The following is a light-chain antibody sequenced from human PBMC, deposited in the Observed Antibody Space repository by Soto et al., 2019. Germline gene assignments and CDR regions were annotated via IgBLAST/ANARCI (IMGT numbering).Light chain of an antibody. J-gene: IGKJ3*01. Sequence: DVQMTQSPLTLSASVGDRVTITCRASEEVRSWLAWYQQKPGKAPKLLIYKSSTLESGVPSRFSGYESGTDFTLTISSLQPEDVATYSCQQYNRYPFSFGPGTKVEVK. V-gene: IGKV1-5*03. CDR2: KSS. CDR3: QQYNRYPFS. CDR1: EEVRSW.